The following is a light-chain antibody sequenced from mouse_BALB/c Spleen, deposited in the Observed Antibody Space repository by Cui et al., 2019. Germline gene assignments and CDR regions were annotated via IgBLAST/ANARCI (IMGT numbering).Light chain of an antibody. V-gene: IGKV4-57*01. CDR1: SSVSY. CDR2: STS. Sequence: QIVLTQSPAIMSASPGEKVTITCSASSSVSYMHWFQQKPGTSPKLWIYSTSNLASGVPARFSGSGSGTSYSLTIGRMEAEDAATYYCQQRSSYPTFGGGTKLEIK. CDR3: QQRSSYPT. J-gene: IGKJ2*01.